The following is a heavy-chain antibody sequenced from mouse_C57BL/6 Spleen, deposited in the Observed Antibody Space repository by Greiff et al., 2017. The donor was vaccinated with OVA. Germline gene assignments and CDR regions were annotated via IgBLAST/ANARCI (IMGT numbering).Heavy chain of an antibody. J-gene: IGHJ3*01. Sequence: QVQLQQPGAELVKPGASVKLSCKASGYTFTSYWMQWVKQRPGQGLEWIGEIDPSDSYTNYNQKFKGKATLTVDTSSSTAYMQLSSLTSEDSAVYYCARGDYDGPFAYWGQGTLVTVSA. CDR1: GYTFTSYW. V-gene: IGHV1-50*01. CDR2: IDPSDSYT. D-gene: IGHD2-4*01. CDR3: ARGDYDGPFAY.